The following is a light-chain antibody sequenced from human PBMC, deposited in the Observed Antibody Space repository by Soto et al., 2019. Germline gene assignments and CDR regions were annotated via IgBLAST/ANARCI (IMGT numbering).Light chain of an antibody. CDR2: DVS. CDR1: SSDVGGYNY. CDR3: SSYTSSSKV. J-gene: IGLJ1*01. V-gene: IGLV2-14*01. Sequence: SVLTQPASVSGSPGQSITISCTGTSSDVGGYNYVSWYQQHPGKAPKLMIYDVSNRPSGVSNRFSGSKSGNTASLTISGLQAEDEADYYCSSYTSSSKVFGTGNKVTVL.